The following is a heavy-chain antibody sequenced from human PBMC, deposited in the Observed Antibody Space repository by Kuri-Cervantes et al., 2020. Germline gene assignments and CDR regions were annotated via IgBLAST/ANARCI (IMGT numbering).Heavy chain of an antibody. CDR3: ARVNNWNYDNWYFDL. V-gene: IGHV1-69*06. CDR2: IIPIFGTA. J-gene: IGHJ2*01. Sequence: SVKVSCKASGGTFSSYAISWVRQAPGQGLEWMGGIIPIFGTANYAQKFQGRVTITADKSTSTAYMELSSLRSEDTAVYYCARVNNWNYDNWYFDLWGRGTLVTVSS. D-gene: IGHD1-7*01. CDR1: GGTFSSYA.